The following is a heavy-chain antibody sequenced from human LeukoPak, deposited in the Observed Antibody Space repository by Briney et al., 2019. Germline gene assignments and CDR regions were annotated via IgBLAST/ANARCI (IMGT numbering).Heavy chain of an antibody. V-gene: IGHV3-9*01. CDR2: LSWNSDRI. CDR1: GFTFDDYD. Sequence: PGRSLRLSCAASGFTFDDYDMHWVRQAPGKGLEWVSSLSWNSDRIGYADSVKGRFTISRDNAKNSLYLQMNSLRAEDTAVYYCARSWDSSPNSNWFDPWGQGTLVTVSS. J-gene: IGHJ5*02. CDR3: ARSWDSSPNSNWFDP. D-gene: IGHD6-13*01.